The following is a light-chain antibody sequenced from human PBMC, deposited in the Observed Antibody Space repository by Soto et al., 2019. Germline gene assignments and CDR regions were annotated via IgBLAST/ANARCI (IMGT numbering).Light chain of an antibody. CDR3: QQYSNVSPWT. J-gene: IGKJ1*01. CDR1: QSVRTN. CDR2: GAS. V-gene: IGKV3-15*01. Sequence: EIVMTQSPDTLSVSPGERATLSCRASQSVRTNLAWYQHKPGQAPRLLIYGASTRATDIPGRFSGSGSGTEFTLTISSLQSDDFAVYYCQQYSNVSPWTFAQGTKVEIK.